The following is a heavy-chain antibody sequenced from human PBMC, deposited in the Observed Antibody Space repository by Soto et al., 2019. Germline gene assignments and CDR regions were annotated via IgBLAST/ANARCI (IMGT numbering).Heavy chain of an antibody. Sequence: QLQLQESGPGLVKPSETLSLTCTVSGGSISSSSYYWGWIRQPPGKGLEWIGSIYYSGSTYYNPSLKSRVTISVDTSKNQFSLKLSSVTAADTAVYYCARHYPGGGWGRKEFWSGYNWFDPWGQGTLVTVSS. D-gene: IGHD3-3*01. J-gene: IGHJ5*02. CDR2: IYYSGST. CDR3: ARHYPGGGWGRKEFWSGYNWFDP. V-gene: IGHV4-39*01. CDR1: GGSISSSSYY.